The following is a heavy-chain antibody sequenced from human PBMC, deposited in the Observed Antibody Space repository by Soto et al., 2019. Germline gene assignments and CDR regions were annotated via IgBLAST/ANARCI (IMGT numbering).Heavy chain of an antibody. V-gene: IGHV4-39*01. J-gene: IGHJ4*02. CDR3: ARPARQDAVAGDY. CDR2: IYYRGNT. D-gene: IGHD6-19*01. CDR1: CVPINSSRYY. Sequence: SDTLSLTCPVSCVPINSSRYYCASSRQPPEEGLELIGMIYYRGNTHYNPSIKSRVTMHIDTYKKQLSTKVSSVTAADTAVYYCARPARQDAVAGDYWGQGTLVTV.